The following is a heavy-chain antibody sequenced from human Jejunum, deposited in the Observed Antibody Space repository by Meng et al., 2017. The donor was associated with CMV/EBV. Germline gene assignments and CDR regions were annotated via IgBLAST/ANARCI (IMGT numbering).Heavy chain of an antibody. V-gene: IGHV3-30*02. Sequence: QVQLVESGXGVVQPGGXLRLSCAASGLTLSNYGMHWVRQAPGKGLEWVAFIRYDGSKTYHVDSVKGRFSISRDNSKNTLYLQMNSLRAEDTAVYYCVGLLTGYNSHYWGQGTLVTVSS. CDR1: GLTLSNYG. CDR3: VGLLTGYNSHY. D-gene: IGHD3-9*01. J-gene: IGHJ4*02. CDR2: IRYDGSKT.